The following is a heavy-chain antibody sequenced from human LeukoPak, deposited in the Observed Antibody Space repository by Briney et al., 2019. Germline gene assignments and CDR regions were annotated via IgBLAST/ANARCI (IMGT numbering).Heavy chain of an antibody. Sequence: ASVKVSCKTSGYTFTGYYIHWVRQAPGQGLEWMGWISAYNGNTNYAQKLQGRVTMTTDTSTSTAYMELRSLRSDDTAVYYCARSWELLRTKDDAFDIWGQGTMVTVSS. D-gene: IGHD1-26*01. V-gene: IGHV1-18*04. CDR2: ISAYNGNT. CDR3: ARSWELLRTKDDAFDI. J-gene: IGHJ3*02. CDR1: GYTFTGYY.